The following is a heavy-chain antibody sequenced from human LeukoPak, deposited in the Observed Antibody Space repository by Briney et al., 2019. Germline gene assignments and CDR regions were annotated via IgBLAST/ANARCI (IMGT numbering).Heavy chain of an antibody. D-gene: IGHD2/OR15-2a*01. CDR3: ARLTTETYKPFDY. CDR2: IYYSGSI. V-gene: IGHV4-39*02. Sequence: SETLPLTCNVSGFSISSGGHYWGWIRQSPGEGLEWIASIYYSGSIYYNPSLKSRVLMSVDTSKNHFYLTLMSVTAADTAVYYCARLTTETYKPFDYWGQGTLVTVSS. J-gene: IGHJ4*02. CDR1: GFSISSGGHY.